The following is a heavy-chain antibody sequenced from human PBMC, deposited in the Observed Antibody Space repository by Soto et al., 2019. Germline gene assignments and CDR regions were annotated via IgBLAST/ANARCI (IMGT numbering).Heavy chain of an antibody. D-gene: IGHD3-22*01. V-gene: IGHV3-48*03. CDR1: GFAFSSYE. CDR2: ISSSGSTI. Sequence: GGSLRLSCAASGFAFSSYEMNWVRQAPGKGLEWVSFISSSGSTIYYADSVKGRFTISRDNAKNSPYLQMNSLRAEDTAVYYCARDVDSSGYYSPFDYWGQGTLVTVSS. J-gene: IGHJ4*02. CDR3: ARDVDSSGYYSPFDY.